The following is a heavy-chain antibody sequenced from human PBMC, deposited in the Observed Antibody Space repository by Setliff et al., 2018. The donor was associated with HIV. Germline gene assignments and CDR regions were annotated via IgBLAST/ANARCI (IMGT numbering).Heavy chain of an antibody. D-gene: IGHD3-16*01. CDR1: GFTVSSNY. J-gene: IGHJ5*02. Sequence: GGSLRLSCEVSGFTVSSNYMTWVRQAPGKGLEWVSTVYGDGRTFYADSAQGRFTISRDNSNNILFLQMNSLLFEDTAVYYCAKGVKFLDPWGQGTLVTVSS. CDR3: AKGVKFLDP. V-gene: IGHV3-53*01. CDR2: VYGDGRT.